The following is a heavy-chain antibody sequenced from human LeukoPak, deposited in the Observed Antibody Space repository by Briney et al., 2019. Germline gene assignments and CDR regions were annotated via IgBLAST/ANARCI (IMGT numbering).Heavy chain of an antibody. CDR1: GGTFSSYA. D-gene: IGHD3-3*01. CDR2: IIPIFGTA. Sequence: ASVKVSCKASGGTFSSYAISWVRQAPGQGLVWMGGIIPIFGTANYAQKFQGRVTITADESTSTAYMELSSLRSEDTAVYYCARDHSENSYDFWSGLDYYGMDVWGQGTTVTVSS. J-gene: IGHJ6*02. CDR3: ARDHSENSYDFWSGLDYYGMDV. V-gene: IGHV1-69*01.